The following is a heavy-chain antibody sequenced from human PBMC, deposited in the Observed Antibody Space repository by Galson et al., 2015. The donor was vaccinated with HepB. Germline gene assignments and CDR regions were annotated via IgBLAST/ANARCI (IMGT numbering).Heavy chain of an antibody. D-gene: IGHD6-19*01. CDR3: ARAPLGSGWYYYYYYGMDV. CDR1: GYIFTDYY. CDR2: INPNSGGT. Sequence: SVKVSCKASGYIFTDYYMHWVRQAPGQGLEWMGWINPNSGGTNYAQKFQGRVTMTTDTSTNTAYMELRSLRSDDTAVYYCARAPLGSGWYYYYYYGMDVWGQGTTVTVSS. J-gene: IGHJ6*02. V-gene: IGHV1-2*02.